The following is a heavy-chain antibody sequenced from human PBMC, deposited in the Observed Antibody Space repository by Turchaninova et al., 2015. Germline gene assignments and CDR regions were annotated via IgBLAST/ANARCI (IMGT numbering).Heavy chain of an antibody. D-gene: IGHD4-23*01. CDR1: GYTFTSYT. CDR3: ARDLPFYGGNSNWYFDL. CDR2: INAGNGNT. Sequence: QVQLVQSGAAVKKPGASVKVSCKASGYTFTSYTMHWVRQAPGQRRECMGWINAGNGNTKYSQKFQGRVTITRDTSASTAYMELSSLRSEDTAVYYCARDLPFYGGNSNWYFDLWGRGTLVTVSS. J-gene: IGHJ2*01. V-gene: IGHV1-3*01.